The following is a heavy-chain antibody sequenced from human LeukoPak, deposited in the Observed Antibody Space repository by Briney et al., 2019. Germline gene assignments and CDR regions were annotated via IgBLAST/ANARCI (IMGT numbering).Heavy chain of an antibody. D-gene: IGHD6-19*01. CDR3: ARDVGGGWTNNYFDP. CDR1: GYTFTASY. CDR2: INPDTGGR. J-gene: IGHJ5*02. Sequence: ASVKVSCKSSGYTFTASYIHWLRQAPGQGPESMGWINPDTGGRNYAEKFRDRVTMTSDTSSSTAYMELSSLRSDDTAICYCARDVGGGWTNNYFDPWGQGTLVTVSS. V-gene: IGHV1-2*02.